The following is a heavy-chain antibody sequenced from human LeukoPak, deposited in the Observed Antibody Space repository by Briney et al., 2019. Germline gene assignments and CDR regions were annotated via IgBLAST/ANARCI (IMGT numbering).Heavy chain of an antibody. J-gene: IGHJ4*02. Sequence: SQTLSLTCAISGDSVSSNSAAWKWIRQSPSRGLEWLRRTYYRPKWNNDYAVSVKSRITINPDTSKNKFSLQLNSVTPEDTAVYYCARDITSGRQLLHPQLNYFDYWGQGTLVTVSS. CDR3: ARDITSGRQLLHPQLNYFDY. V-gene: IGHV6-1*01. CDR2: TYYRPKWNN. CDR1: GDSVSSNSAA. D-gene: IGHD6-19*01.